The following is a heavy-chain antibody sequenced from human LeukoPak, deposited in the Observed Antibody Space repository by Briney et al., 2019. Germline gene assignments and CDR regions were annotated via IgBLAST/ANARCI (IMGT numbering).Heavy chain of an antibody. V-gene: IGHV3-33*01. CDR1: AFTFSSYA. J-gene: IGHJ5*02. Sequence: GGSLRLSCAASAFTFSSYAMHWVRQSPGKGLEWVAVIRYDGINKYYADSVKGRFTISRDNSKNTLYLQMNSLRAEDTAVYYCARACWVRGVMGDNWFDPWGQGTLVTVSS. CDR2: IRYDGINK. D-gene: IGHD3-10*01. CDR3: ARACWVRGVMGDNWFDP.